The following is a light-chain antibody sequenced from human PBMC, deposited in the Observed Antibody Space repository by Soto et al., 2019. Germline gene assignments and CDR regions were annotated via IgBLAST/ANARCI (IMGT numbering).Light chain of an antibody. CDR3: QQYNNWPPWT. Sequence: IVMTQSPATLSVSPGESATLSCRASESINNNLAWYQRRPGQAPRLLIYGASIMATGIPARFSGSGSGTEFTLTISSPQSEDFAVYYCQQYNNWPPWTFGQGTKVEIK. CDR1: ESINNN. CDR2: GAS. V-gene: IGKV3-15*01. J-gene: IGKJ1*01.